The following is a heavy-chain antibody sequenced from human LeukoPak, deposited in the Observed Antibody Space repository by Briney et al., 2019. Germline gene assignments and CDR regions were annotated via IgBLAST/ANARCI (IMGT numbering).Heavy chain of an antibody. J-gene: IGHJ5*02. D-gene: IGHD2-2*02. CDR3: ARAYYCSSTSCYRFWFDP. Sequence: ASVKVSCKASGYTFTGYYMHWVRQAPGQGLEWMGRINPNSGGTNYAQKFQGRVTMTRDTSISTAYMELSRLRSDDTAVYYCARAYYCSSTSCYRFWFDPWGQGTLVTVSS. V-gene: IGHV1-2*06. CDR2: INPNSGGT. CDR1: GYTFTGYY.